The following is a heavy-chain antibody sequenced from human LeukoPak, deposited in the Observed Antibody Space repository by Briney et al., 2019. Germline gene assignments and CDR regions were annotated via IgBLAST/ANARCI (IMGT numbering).Heavy chain of an antibody. Sequence: SETLSLTCTVSGGSISSSSYYWGWIRQPPGKGLEWIGSIYYSGSTYYNPSLKSRVTISVDTSKNQFSLKLSSVTAADTAVYYCARHPKRYWSDYYYYYMDVWGKGTTVTVSS. CDR1: GGSISSSSYY. J-gene: IGHJ6*03. CDR2: IYYSGST. D-gene: IGHD2-8*02. V-gene: IGHV4-39*01. CDR3: ARHPKRYWSDYYYYYMDV.